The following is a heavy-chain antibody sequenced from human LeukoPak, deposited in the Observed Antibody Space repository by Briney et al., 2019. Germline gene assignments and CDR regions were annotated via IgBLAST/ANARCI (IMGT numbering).Heavy chain of an antibody. J-gene: IGHJ6*03. D-gene: IGHD3-10*01. V-gene: IGHV1-8*01. CDR3: ARIYYRRSDYHYYYMDV. CDR2: MNPNSGNT. Sequence: ASVKVSCKASGYTFTSYDINWVRQAPGQALEWVGWMNPNSGNTGSAQKVQGRITITMNTSISTAYMELSSLRSEDTAVYYCARIYYRRSDYHYYYMDVWGEGTTVTVSS. CDR1: GYTFTSYD.